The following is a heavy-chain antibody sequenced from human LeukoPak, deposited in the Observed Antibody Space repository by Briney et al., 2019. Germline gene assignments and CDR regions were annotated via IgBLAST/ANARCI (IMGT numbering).Heavy chain of an antibody. J-gene: IGHJ4*02. CDR2: IRYDGSNK. Sequence: GGSLRLSCAASGITFSSYAMHWVRQAPGKGLEWVAFIRYDGSNKYYADSVKGRFTISRDNSKNTLYLQMNSLRAEDTAVYYCAKVSYYDSSGLWVDYFDYWGQGTLVTVSS. CDR1: GITFSSYA. CDR3: AKVSYYDSSGLWVDYFDY. D-gene: IGHD3-22*01. V-gene: IGHV3-30*02.